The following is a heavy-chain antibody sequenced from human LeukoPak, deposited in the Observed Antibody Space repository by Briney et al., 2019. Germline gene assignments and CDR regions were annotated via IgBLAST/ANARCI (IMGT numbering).Heavy chain of an antibody. CDR1: EDIFSTSY. V-gene: IGHV5-51*01. J-gene: IGHJ4*02. Sequence: GESLKISCQGSEDIFSTSYIGWVRQMPGKGLEWMGIVYPGDSATRYSPSFQGQVTISADKSIDTAYLRWSRLKVSDTAMYYCARRVAVPGTAFDFWGQGTLVSVSS. CDR2: VYPGDSAT. D-gene: IGHD6-19*01. CDR3: ARRVAVPGTAFDF.